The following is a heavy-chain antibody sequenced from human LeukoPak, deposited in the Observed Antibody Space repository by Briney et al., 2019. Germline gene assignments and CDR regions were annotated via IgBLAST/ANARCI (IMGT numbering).Heavy chain of an antibody. Sequence: LTGGSLRLSCAASGFTFSSYAMSWVRQAPGKGLEWVSAISGSGGSTCYPDSVKGRFTISRDNSKNTLYLQMNNLRAEDTAVYYCAKSTGYSYGYFDYWGQGTLVTVSS. D-gene: IGHD5-18*01. V-gene: IGHV3-23*01. CDR3: AKSTGYSYGYFDY. J-gene: IGHJ4*02. CDR2: ISGSGGST. CDR1: GFTFSSYA.